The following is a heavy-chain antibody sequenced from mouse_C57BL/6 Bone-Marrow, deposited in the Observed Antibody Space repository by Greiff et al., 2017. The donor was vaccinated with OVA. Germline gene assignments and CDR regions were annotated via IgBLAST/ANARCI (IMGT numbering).Heavy chain of an antibody. D-gene: IGHD6-1*01. CDR3: ARSAAAFFDY. V-gene: IGHV1-69*01. CDR2: IDPSDSYT. Sequence: QVQLQQPGAELVMPGASVKLSCKASGYTFTSYWMHWVKQRPGQGLEWIGEIDPSDSYTNYNQKFKGKSTLTVDKSSSTAYMQLSSLTSEDSAVYDCARSAAAFFDYWGQGTTLTVSS. J-gene: IGHJ2*01. CDR1: GYTFTSYW.